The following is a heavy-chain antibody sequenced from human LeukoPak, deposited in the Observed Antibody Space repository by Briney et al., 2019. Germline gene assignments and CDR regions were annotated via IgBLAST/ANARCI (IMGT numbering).Heavy chain of an antibody. D-gene: IGHD3-10*01. Sequence: SETLSLSCNVSGGSISSGSNYWGWIRQPPGKTLEWIGSIYYSGSTYYNPSLKSRVTISVDTSKNQFSLKLSSVTAADTAVYYCARDKSRTYGSADAFDIWGQGTMVTVSS. CDR2: IYYSGST. V-gene: IGHV4-39*07. CDR1: GGSISSGSNY. J-gene: IGHJ3*02. CDR3: ARDKSRTYGSADAFDI.